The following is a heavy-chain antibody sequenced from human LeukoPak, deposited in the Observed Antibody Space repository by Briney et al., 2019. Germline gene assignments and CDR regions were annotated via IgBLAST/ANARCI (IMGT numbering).Heavy chain of an antibody. D-gene: IGHD2-21*02. J-gene: IGHJ6*02. CDR1: GFTFSSYS. CDR2: ISISSSYI. V-gene: IGHV3-21*01. Sequence: GGSLRLSCAVSGFTFSSYSMNSLRQAARNELDWVSSISISSSYIYYADSVKGRFTIYRDNANISLYLQMNSLRAEDTAVYYCARDSTARLAGYYYYGMDVWGQGTTVTVSS. CDR3: ARDSTARLAGYYYYGMDV.